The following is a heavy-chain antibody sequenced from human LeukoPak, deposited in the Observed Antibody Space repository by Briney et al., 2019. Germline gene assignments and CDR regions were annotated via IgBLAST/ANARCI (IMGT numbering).Heavy chain of an antibody. V-gene: IGHV4-59*13. J-gene: IGHJ4*02. Sequence: KPSETLSLTCSVSGGSISSNYWSWIRQPPGKGLEWIGYTHYSGSTNYNPSLKSRVLISVDSSKNQFSLKLTSVTAADTAVYYCARYDLLTGSYFEYWGQGTLVTVSS. CDR3: ARYDLLTGSYFEY. D-gene: IGHD3-9*01. CDR2: THYSGST. CDR1: GGSISSNY.